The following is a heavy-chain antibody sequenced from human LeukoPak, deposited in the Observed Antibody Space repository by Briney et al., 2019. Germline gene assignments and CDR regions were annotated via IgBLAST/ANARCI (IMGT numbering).Heavy chain of an antibody. J-gene: IGHJ4*02. CDR1: GFTVNTYA. CDR3: AKDGKTRNWNYFQAKPVY. CDR2: ISGSGGNT. Sequence: GGSLRLSCAGSGFTVNTYAMSWVRQAPGKGLEWVSGISGSGGNTYYADSVKGRFTISRDNSKNTLYLQMNSLRAEDTAVYYCAKDGKTRNWNYFQAKPVYWGQGTLVTVSS. V-gene: IGHV3-23*01. D-gene: IGHD1-7*01.